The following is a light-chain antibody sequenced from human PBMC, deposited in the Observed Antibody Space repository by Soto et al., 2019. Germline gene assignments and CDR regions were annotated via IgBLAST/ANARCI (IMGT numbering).Light chain of an antibody. CDR3: MQGTYRRT. CDR1: RSLVHRDGNTS. V-gene: IGKV2-30*02. Sequence: VMTQSPLSLPVTRGQPASISCRSSRSLVHRDGNTSLNWFQQRPGQSPRRLIYRVSNRDSGVPDRFSGSGSATDFTLKISRVEAEDVGVYCCMQGTYRRTFGQGTKVDIK. CDR2: RVS. J-gene: IGKJ1*01.